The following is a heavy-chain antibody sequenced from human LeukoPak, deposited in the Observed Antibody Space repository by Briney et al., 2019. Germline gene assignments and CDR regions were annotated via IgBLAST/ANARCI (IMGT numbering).Heavy chain of an antibody. CDR2: IKQDGSEK. J-gene: IGHJ6*03. CDR1: GFTFSSYW. Sequence: GGSLRLSCAASGFTFSSYWMSWVPQAPGKGLEWVANIKQDGSEKYYVDSMKGRFTISRDNAKNSLYLQMNSLRAEDTAVYYCARIPAGIATRKGKLYYYYYYMDVWGKGTTVTVSS. D-gene: IGHD6-13*01. CDR3: ARIPAGIATRKGKLYYYYYYMDV. V-gene: IGHV3-7*01.